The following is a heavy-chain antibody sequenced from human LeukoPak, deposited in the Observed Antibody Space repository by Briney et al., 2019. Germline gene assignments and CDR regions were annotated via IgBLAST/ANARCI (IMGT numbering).Heavy chain of an antibody. Sequence: GGSLRLSCAASGFTFSSYSMNWVRQAPGKGLEWVSSISSSSSYIYYADSVKGRFTISRDNSKNTLYLQMNSLRAEDTAVYYCAKSQGIVYFDYWGQGTLVTVSS. J-gene: IGHJ4*02. CDR2: ISSSSSYI. D-gene: IGHD2-15*01. CDR1: GFTFSSYS. CDR3: AKSQGIVYFDY. V-gene: IGHV3-21*04.